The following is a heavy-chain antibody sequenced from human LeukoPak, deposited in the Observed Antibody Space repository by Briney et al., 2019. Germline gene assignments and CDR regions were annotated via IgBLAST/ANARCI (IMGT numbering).Heavy chain of an antibody. CDR1: GFTFSSYA. D-gene: IGHD2-8*01. CDR3: AKVQGVYYTNGVCYLDY. V-gene: IGHV3-23*01. Sequence: PGGSLRLSCAASGFTFSSYAMSWVRQAPGKGLEWVSAISGSGGSTYYADSVKGRFTISRDNSKNTLYLQMNSLRAEDTAVYYCAKVQGVYYTNGVCYLDYWGQGTLVTVSS. J-gene: IGHJ4*02. CDR2: ISGSGGST.